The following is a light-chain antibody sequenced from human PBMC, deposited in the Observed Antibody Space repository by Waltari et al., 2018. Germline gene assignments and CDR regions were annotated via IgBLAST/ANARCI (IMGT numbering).Light chain of an antibody. V-gene: IGLV1-51*01. Sequence: QSVLTQPPSVSAAPGQKVTISCSGSSPNIRNNYVSWYQQLPGTAPKLLIYDNNKRPSGIPDRFSGSKSGTSATLGITGLQTGDEADYYCGTWDSSLSAVVFGGGTKLTVL. CDR3: GTWDSSLSAVV. CDR2: DNN. J-gene: IGLJ2*01. CDR1: SPNIRNNY.